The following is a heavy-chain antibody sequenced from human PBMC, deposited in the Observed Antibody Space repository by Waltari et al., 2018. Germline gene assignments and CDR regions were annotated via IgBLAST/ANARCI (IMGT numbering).Heavy chain of an antibody. Sequence: QVQLQESGPGLVKPSETLSLTCTVSAYSITSGYYWGWIRQPPGKGLEWIGRGYHSGSTYFNPTLQSRVTISIDTSKNQFSLKLRSVTAADTAVYYCVGATMELFYYYYYMDVWGKGTTVTISS. D-gene: IGHD5-12*01. CDR3: VGATMELFYYYYYMDV. V-gene: IGHV4-38-2*02. CDR2: GYHSGST. CDR1: AYSITSGYY. J-gene: IGHJ6*03.